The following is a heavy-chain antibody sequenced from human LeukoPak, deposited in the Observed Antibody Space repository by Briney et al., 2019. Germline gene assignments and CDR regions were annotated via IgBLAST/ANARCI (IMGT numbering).Heavy chain of an antibody. CDR1: AFSFSNYG. CDR3: AKDINYGDYGYYYYAMDV. CDR2: ISLDGSNT. V-gene: IGHV3-30*18. J-gene: IGHJ6*02. D-gene: IGHD4-17*01. Sequence: GGSLRLSCGASAFSFSNYGMHWVRQAPGKGLEWVAAISLDGSNTYYADSVKGRFNISRGNSKNTLYLQMNSLRAEDTAVYYCAKDINYGDYGYYYYAMDVWGQGTTVTVSS.